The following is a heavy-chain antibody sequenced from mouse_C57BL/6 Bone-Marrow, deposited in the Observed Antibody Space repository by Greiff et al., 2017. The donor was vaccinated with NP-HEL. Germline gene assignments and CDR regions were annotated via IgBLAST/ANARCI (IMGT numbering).Heavy chain of an antibody. CDR1: GFTFSSYA. Sequence: EVHLVESGEGLVKPGGSLKLSCAASGFTFSSYAMSWVRQTPEKRLEWVAYISSGGDYIYYADTVKGRFTISRDNAMNTLYLQMSSLKSEDTAMYYCTREGLYYDYDALYAMDYWGQGTSVTVSS. CDR2: ISSGGDYI. J-gene: IGHJ4*01. CDR3: TREGLYYDYDALYAMDY. V-gene: IGHV5-9-1*02. D-gene: IGHD2-4*01.